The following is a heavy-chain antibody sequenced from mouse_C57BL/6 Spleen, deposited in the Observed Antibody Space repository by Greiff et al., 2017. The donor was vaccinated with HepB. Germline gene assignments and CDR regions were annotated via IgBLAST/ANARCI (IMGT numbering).Heavy chain of an antibody. V-gene: IGHV1-26*01. D-gene: IGHD2-2*01. CDR3: ARRHYGYDSYYFDY. CDR1: GYTFTDYY. Sequence: EVQLQQSGPELVKPGASVKISCKASGYTFTDYYMNWVKQSHGKSLEWIGDINPNNGGTSYNQKFKGKATLTVDKSSSTAYMELRSLTSEDSAVYYCARRHYGYDSYYFDYWGQGTTLTVSS. J-gene: IGHJ2*01. CDR2: INPNNGGT.